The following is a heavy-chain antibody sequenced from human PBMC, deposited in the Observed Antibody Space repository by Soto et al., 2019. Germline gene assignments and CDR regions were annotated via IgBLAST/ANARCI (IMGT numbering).Heavy chain of an antibody. CDR2: IYHSGST. Sequence: SETLSLTCAVSGGSISSGGYSWSWIRQPPGKGLEWIGYIYHSGSTHYNPSLKSRVTISVDRSKNQFSLKLSSVTAADTAVYYCARSDYDILTGYLNWFDPWGQGTLVTVSS. D-gene: IGHD3-9*01. V-gene: IGHV4-30-2*01. J-gene: IGHJ5*02. CDR3: ARSDYDILTGYLNWFDP. CDR1: GGSISSGGYS.